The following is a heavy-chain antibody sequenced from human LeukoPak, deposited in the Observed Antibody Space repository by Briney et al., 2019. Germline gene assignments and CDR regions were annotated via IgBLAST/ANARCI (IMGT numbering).Heavy chain of an antibody. CDR3: ARSAPVAAAGTEGYFDY. Sequence: SETLSLTCTVSGGSISSYYWSWIRQPPGKGLEWIGYIYYSGSTNYNPSLKSRVTISVDTSKNQFSLKLSSVTAADTAVYYCARSAPVAAAGTEGYFDYWGQRTLVTVSS. D-gene: IGHD6-13*01. V-gene: IGHV4-59*01. J-gene: IGHJ4*02. CDR2: IYYSGST. CDR1: GGSISSYY.